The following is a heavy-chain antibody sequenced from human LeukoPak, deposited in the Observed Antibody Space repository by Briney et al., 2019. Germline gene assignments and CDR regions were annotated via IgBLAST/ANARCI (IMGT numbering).Heavy chain of an antibody. Sequence: PGGSLRLTCAASGFTFSSYWMSWVRQAPGKGLEWVANIKQDGSEKYYVDSVKGRFTISRDNAKNSLYLQMNSLRAEDTAVYYCARDRDLDGDYYYYGMDVWGQGTTVTVSS. V-gene: IGHV3-7*01. D-gene: IGHD4-17*01. CDR1: GFTFSSYW. J-gene: IGHJ6*02. CDR2: IKQDGSEK. CDR3: ARDRDLDGDYYYYGMDV.